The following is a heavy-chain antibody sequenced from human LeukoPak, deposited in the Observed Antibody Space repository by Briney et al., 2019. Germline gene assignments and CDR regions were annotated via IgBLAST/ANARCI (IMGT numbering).Heavy chain of an antibody. J-gene: IGHJ5*02. CDR1: GYIFSSYE. Sequence: PGGPLRLSCAASGYIFSSYEMNWVRQPPGKGLEWVSHISTSGTTKYYGDSVKGRFTISRDNAKNSLYLQMNNLRAEDTAVYYCARGTGYVVDPWGEGTLVTVSS. V-gene: IGHV3-48*03. CDR3: ARGTGYVVDP. CDR2: ISTSGTTK. D-gene: IGHD1-1*01.